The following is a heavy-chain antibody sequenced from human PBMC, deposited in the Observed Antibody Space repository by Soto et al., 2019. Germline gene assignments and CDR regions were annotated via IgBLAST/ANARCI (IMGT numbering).Heavy chain of an antibody. D-gene: IGHD6-13*01. CDR3: ARDYGGSSSWSRFES. CDR1: GGSVSSSGYY. V-gene: IGHV4-61*08. J-gene: IGHJ6*02. CDR2: IYYSGST. Sequence: SETLSLTCTVSGGSVSSSGYYWSLIRQPPGKGLEWIGYIYYSGSTNYNPSLKSRVTISIDTSKNQLSLKLTSVTAADTAVYYCARDYGGSSSWSRFESWGQGTTVTGAS.